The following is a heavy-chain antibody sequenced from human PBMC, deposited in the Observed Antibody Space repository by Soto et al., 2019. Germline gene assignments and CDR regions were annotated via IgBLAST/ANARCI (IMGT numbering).Heavy chain of an antibody. Sequence: LRLSCAASGFTFSSSTMNWVRQAPGKGLEWVSSISSDSVWIYYAASVKGRFTISRDNAKNSLFLQMSSLRAEDSAVYYCASGSYGDYSDWGQGTLVTVSS. V-gene: IGHV3-21*01. CDR3: ASGSYGDYSD. D-gene: IGHD4-17*01. CDR1: GFTFSSST. J-gene: IGHJ4*02. CDR2: ISSDSVWI.